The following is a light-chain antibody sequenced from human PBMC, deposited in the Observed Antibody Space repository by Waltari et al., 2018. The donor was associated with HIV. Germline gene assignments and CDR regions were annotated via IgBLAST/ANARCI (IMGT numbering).Light chain of an antibody. Sequence: SYVLTQPPSVSVAPGQTAMIICGGDNIATYTVHWYQQRPGQAPVLVISGNSDRPSGIPERFSGSISGNPATLTISRVEVGDEAGYFCQVWDATGDHPGVFGGGTKLTVL. V-gene: IGLV3-21*02. CDR3: QVWDATGDHPGV. J-gene: IGLJ3*02. CDR2: GNS. CDR1: NIATYT.